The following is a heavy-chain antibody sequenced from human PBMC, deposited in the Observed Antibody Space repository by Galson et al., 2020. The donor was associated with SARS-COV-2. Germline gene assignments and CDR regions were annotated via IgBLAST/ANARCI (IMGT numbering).Heavy chain of an antibody. D-gene: IGHD6-19*01. CDR3: ARQGGWFSFDY. J-gene: IGHJ4*02. Sequence: SETLSLTCTVSGGSISSSSYYWGWIRQPPGKGLEWIGSIYYSGSTYYNPSLKSRVTISVDTSKNQFSLKLSSVTAADTAVYYCARQGGWFSFDYWGQGTLVTVSS. CDR1: GGSISSSSYY. V-gene: IGHV4-39*01. CDR2: IYYSGST.